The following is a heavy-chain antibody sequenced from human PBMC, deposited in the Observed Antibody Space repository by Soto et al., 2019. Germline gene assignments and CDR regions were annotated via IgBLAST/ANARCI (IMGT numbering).Heavy chain of an antibody. D-gene: IGHD3-10*01. CDR3: ARDYLSSYYGSGSYTGFDP. J-gene: IGHJ5*02. CDR1: GFTFSSYS. V-gene: IGHV3-48*01. Sequence: GGSLRLSCAASGFTFSSYSMNWVRQAPGKGLEWVSYISSSSTIYYADSVKGRFTISRDNAKNSLYLQMNSLRAEDTAVYYCARDYLSSYYGSGSYTGFDPWGQGTLVTVSS. CDR2: ISSSSTI.